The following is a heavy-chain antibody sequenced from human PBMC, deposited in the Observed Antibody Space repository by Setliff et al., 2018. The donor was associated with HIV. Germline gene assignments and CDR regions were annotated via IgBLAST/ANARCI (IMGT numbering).Heavy chain of an antibody. Sequence: ASVKVSCKASGYTFTSYGISWVRQATGQGLEWMGWISAYNGNTNYAQKRQGRVTMTTDTSTSTAYMELRSLRSDDTAVYYCARDRGNEYQLLFVLVLDYYSYYMDVWGKGTAVTVSS. V-gene: IGHV1-18*01. CDR2: ISAYNGNT. CDR3: ARDRGNEYQLLFVLVLDYYSYYMDV. J-gene: IGHJ6*03. D-gene: IGHD2-2*01. CDR1: GYTFTSYG.